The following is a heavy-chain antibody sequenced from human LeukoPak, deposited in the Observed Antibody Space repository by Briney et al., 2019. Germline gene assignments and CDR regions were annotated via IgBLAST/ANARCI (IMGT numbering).Heavy chain of an antibody. CDR2: IYVNGDT. V-gene: IGHV4-38-2*01. J-gene: IGHJ5*02. CDR3: ARGYNWNDGAFDP. Sequence: SETLSLTCAVSGASSSDPYYWGWIRQPPERGLQWIGTIYVNGDTFYNPSLKSRVTISGDTSKNQLSLTLTSVTAADTAIYYCARGYNWNDGAFDPWGQGALVTVSS. D-gene: IGHD1-20*01. CDR1: GASSSDPYY.